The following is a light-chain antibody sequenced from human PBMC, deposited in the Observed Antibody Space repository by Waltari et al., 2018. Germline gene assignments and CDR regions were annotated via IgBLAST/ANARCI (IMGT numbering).Light chain of an antibody. CDR2: WAS. Sequence: DIVMTQSPDSLAVSLGERATINCKSSQSVLYSSNNKNYLAWYQQKPGQPPKLLIYWASTRASGVPDRFSGSGSGTDFTLTISSPQAEDVAVYYCQQYYSTPTFGQGTKVEIK. CDR3: QQYYSTPT. J-gene: IGKJ1*01. V-gene: IGKV4-1*01. CDR1: QSVLYSSNNKNY.